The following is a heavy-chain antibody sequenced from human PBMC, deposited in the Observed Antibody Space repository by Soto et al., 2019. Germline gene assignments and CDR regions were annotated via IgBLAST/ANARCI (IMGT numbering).Heavy chain of an antibody. CDR3: AAKRGTDTGVEAGWFDP. V-gene: IGHV1-69*01. Sequence: QVQLVQSGAEVKNPGSSVRVSCRTSGGAFNTYVISWVRQAPGQGLEWMGGVIPIFGTTNYAQKFKGRVTITADGSTSTAYMELSSLRSEDTAIYYCAAKRGTDTGVEAGWFDPWGHGTLVTVSS. D-gene: IGHD6-25*01. J-gene: IGHJ5*02. CDR1: GGAFNTYV. CDR2: VIPIFGTT.